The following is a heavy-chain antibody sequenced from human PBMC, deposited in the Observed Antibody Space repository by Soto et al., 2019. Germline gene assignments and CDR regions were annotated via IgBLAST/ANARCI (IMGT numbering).Heavy chain of an antibody. CDR3: ARARPPFNWFDL. V-gene: IGHV1-2*02. D-gene: IGHD6-6*01. J-gene: IGHJ5*02. Sequence: ASVKVSCKASGYTFTDYYMEWVRQAPGQGLEWMGWINLNSGDTNFAQQFQGRVTMTRDTSITTAYMDLTRLRSDDTAVYYCARARPPFNWFDLWGQGALVTVSS. CDR2: INLNSGDT. CDR1: GYTFTDYY.